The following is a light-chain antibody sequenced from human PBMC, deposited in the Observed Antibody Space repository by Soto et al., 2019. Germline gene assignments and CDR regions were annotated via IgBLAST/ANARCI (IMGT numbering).Light chain of an antibody. V-gene: IGKV1-9*01. CDR2: DAS. CDR1: QGISSF. J-gene: IGKJ1*01. Sequence: DLQLTQSPSLLSASSGESVTITCRASQGISSFLAWYQQKPGRAPKLLIYDASSLQIGVQSRFSGSGSGTEFTLTIRSLQPDDFATYYCQQYNSFPTFGQGTKVDIK. CDR3: QQYNSFPT.